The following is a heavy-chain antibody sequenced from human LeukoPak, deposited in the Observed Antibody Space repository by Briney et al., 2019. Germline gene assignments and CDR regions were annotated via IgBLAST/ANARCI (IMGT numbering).Heavy chain of an antibody. CDR3: AKGSYYDSSGSFYFDY. V-gene: IGHV3-33*06. Sequence: GGSLRLSCVASGFVFSSHGMNWVRQAPGKGLEWLTVIWYDGSDQYYADSVKGRFTISRDNSKNTLYVQVNSLGTEDTAAYYCAKGSYYDSSGSFYFDYWGQGTLVTVSS. J-gene: IGHJ4*02. D-gene: IGHD3-22*01. CDR2: IWYDGSDQ. CDR1: GFVFSSHG.